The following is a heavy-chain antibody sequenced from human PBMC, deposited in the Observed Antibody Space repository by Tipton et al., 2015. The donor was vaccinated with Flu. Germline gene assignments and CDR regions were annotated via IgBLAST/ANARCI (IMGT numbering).Heavy chain of an antibody. V-gene: IGHV4-59*01. CDR1: GGSISSYY. J-gene: IGHJ5*02. D-gene: IGHD3-9*01. CDR3: ARVKHYDILTFDP. Sequence: TLSLTCTVSGGSISSYYWSWIRQPPGKGLEWIGYIYYSGSTNYNPSLKSRVTISVDTSKNQFSLKLSSVTAADTAVYYCARVKHYDILTFDPWGQGTLVTVSS. CDR2: IYYSGST.